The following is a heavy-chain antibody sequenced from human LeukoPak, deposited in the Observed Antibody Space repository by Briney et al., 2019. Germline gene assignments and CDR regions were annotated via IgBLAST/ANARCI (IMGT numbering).Heavy chain of an antibody. CDR3: ARGVGVDSLRRLDP. CDR2: INPNSGGT. V-gene: IGHV1-2*02. D-gene: IGHD3-22*01. J-gene: IGHJ5*02. CDR1: GYTFTAYY. Sequence: ASMKVSCKPSGYTFTAYYIHWVRQAPGQGLEWMGWINPNSGGTDYAQKFQGRVTMTRDTSISTVYMELSRLRYDDAAVYYCARGVGVDSLRRLDPWGQGTLVTVSS.